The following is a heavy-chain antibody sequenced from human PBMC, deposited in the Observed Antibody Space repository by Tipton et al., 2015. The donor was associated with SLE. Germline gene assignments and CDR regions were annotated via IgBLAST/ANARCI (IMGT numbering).Heavy chain of an antibody. CDR1: GFTFSSYA. Sequence: SLRLSCAASGFTFSSYAMTWVRQAPGKGLEWVSGISGSGGSTYNADTVKGRFTISRDNSKNTLFLQMSSLRAEDTAVYYCAKRHSSSRRPVDYWGQGTLVTVSS. J-gene: IGHJ4*02. D-gene: IGHD6-6*01. V-gene: IGHV3-23*01. CDR2: ISGSGGST. CDR3: AKRHSSSRRPVDY.